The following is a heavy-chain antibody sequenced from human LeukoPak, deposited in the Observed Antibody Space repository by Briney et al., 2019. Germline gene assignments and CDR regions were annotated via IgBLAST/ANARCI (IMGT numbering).Heavy chain of an antibody. CDR3: ARRRGGYYYDSSGYYYDY. Sequence: GESLKISCKGSGYSFTSYWIGWVRQMPGKGLEWMGIIYPGDSDTRYRPSFQGQVTISADKSISTAYLQWSSLKASDTAMYYCARRRGGYYYDSSGYYYDYWGQGTLVTVSS. J-gene: IGHJ4*02. CDR1: GYSFTSYW. V-gene: IGHV5-51*01. D-gene: IGHD3-22*01. CDR2: IYPGDSDT.